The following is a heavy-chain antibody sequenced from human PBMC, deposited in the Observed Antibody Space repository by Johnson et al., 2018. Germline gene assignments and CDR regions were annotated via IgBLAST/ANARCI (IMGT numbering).Heavy chain of an antibody. V-gene: IGHV4-31*03. CDR2: IYDNGST. J-gene: IGHJ3*02. CDR3: ARVPTSTDAFDI. D-gene: IGHD2-2*01. Sequence: QVQLQESGPGLVKPSQTLSLTCTVSGGSISSAGYYWSWIRQHPGKGLEWIGYIYDNGSTYYNPSLTSRVTLSVDTSKTQFSLKLSSVTAADTAVYYCARVPTSTDAFDIWGQGTMVTISS. CDR1: GGSISSAGYY.